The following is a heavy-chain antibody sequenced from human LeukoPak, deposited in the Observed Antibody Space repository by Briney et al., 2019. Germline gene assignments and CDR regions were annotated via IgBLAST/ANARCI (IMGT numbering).Heavy chain of an antibody. V-gene: IGHV5-51*01. J-gene: IGHJ2*01. Sequence: GESLKISCVGSGYRFSTYWIAWARQMPGKGLEWMGIIHSGDSNTVYSPSFQGQVTISVDKSISTAYLQWSSLKASDTAMYYCARHQGVPDSYWYFDLWGRGTLLTVSS. CDR2: IHSGDSNT. D-gene: IGHD3-3*01. CDR1: GYRFSTYW. CDR3: ARHQGVPDSYWYFDL.